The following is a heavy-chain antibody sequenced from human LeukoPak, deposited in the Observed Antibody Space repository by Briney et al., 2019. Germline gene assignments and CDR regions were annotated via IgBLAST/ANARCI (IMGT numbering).Heavy chain of an antibody. Sequence: GGSLRLSCAASGFTVNNKYMSWVRQAPGKGLEWVSVIYSDGITYYADSVKGRFTISRDNSKNTLYLQMNSLRAEDTAVYYCARDTSGSPGAFDIWGQGTMVTVSS. V-gene: IGHV3-66*01. CDR1: GFTVNNKY. D-gene: IGHD1-26*01. CDR2: IYSDGIT. J-gene: IGHJ3*02. CDR3: ARDTSGSPGAFDI.